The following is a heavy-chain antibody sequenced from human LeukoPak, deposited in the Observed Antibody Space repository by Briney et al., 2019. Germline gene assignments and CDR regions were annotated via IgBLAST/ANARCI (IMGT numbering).Heavy chain of an antibody. Sequence: PGGSLRLSCVASGFTFSNYWMHWVRQAPGKGLVWVSRIYSDGITTTYADSVKGRFTISRDNAKNTLYLQMNSLRVEDTAVYYCARDPGGATFDYWGQGTLVTVSS. CDR3: ARDPGGATFDY. V-gene: IGHV3-74*01. CDR1: GFTFSNYW. J-gene: IGHJ4*02. D-gene: IGHD1-26*01. CDR2: IYSDGITT.